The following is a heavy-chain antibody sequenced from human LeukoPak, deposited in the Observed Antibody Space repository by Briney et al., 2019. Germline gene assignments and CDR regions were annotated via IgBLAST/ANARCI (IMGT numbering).Heavy chain of an antibody. J-gene: IGHJ4*02. CDR2: ISSSSSCT. Sequence: GGSLRLSCAASGFTFSDYYMSWIRQAPGKGLEWVSYISSSSSCTNYADSVKGRFTISRDNAKNSLYLQMNSLRAEDTAVYYCARGAPQRWHFDYWGQGTLVTVSS. V-gene: IGHV3-11*06. D-gene: IGHD6-19*01. CDR3: ARGAPQRWHFDY. CDR1: GFTFSDYY.